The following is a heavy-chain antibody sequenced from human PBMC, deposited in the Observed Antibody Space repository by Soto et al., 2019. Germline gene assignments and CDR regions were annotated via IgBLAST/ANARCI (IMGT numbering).Heavy chain of an antibody. CDR3: ARDRSIAVAGTSWFDP. CDR1: GYTFTSYY. CDR2: INPSGGST. Sequence: QVQLVQPRGEVKKPGASVKVSCKASGYTFTSYYMHWVGQAPEQGLEGMGIINPSGGSTSYAQKFQGRVTMTRDTSTSTVYMELSSLRSEDTAVYYCARDRSIAVAGTSWFDPWGQGTLVTVSS. J-gene: IGHJ5*02. V-gene: IGHV1-46*01. D-gene: IGHD6-19*01.